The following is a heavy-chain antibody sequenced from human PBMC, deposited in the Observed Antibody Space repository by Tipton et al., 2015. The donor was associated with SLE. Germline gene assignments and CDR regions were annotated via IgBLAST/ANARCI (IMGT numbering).Heavy chain of an antibody. CDR3: AKDLCTNGVCYYFDY. V-gene: IGHV3-21*01. CDR2: ISSSSSYI. Sequence: QLVQSGGGLVKPGGSLRLSCAASGFTFSSYSMNWVRQAPGKGLEWVSYISSSSSYIYYADSVKGRFTISRDNAKNSLYLQMNSLRAEDTAVYYCAKDLCTNGVCYYFDYWGQGTLVTVSS. CDR1: GFTFSSYS. D-gene: IGHD2-8*01. J-gene: IGHJ4*02.